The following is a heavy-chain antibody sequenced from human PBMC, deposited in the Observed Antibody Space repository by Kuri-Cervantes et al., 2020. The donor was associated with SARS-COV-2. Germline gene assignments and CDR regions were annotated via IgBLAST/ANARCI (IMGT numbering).Heavy chain of an antibody. V-gene: IGHV3-33*01. Sequence: GESLKISCAASGFTFSSYGMHWVRQAPDKGLEWVAVIWYDGSNKYHADSVKGRFTISRDNSKNTLYLQMNSLRAEDTAVYYCAGVYSGSYYNWFDPWGQGTLVTVSS. CDR1: GFTFSSYG. CDR2: IWYDGSNK. J-gene: IGHJ5*02. D-gene: IGHD1-26*01. CDR3: AGVYSGSYYNWFDP.